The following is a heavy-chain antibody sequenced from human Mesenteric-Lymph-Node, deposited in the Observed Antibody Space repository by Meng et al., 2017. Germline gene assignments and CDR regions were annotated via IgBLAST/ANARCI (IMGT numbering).Heavy chain of an antibody. CDR1: GGSISSYY. CDR2: IYYSGST. CDR3: AGTPGYYDSSGYYYFDY. J-gene: IGHJ4*02. Sequence: SETLSLTCTVSGGSISSYYWSWIRQPPGKGLEWIGYIYYSGSTNYNPSLKSRVTISVDTSKNQFSLKLSSVTAADTAVYYCAGTPGYYDSSGYYYFDYWGQGNLVNGAS. V-gene: IGHV4-59*01. D-gene: IGHD3-22*01.